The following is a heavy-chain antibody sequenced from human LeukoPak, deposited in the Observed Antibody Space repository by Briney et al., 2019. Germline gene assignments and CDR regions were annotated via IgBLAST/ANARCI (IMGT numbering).Heavy chain of an antibody. CDR2: IYYSGST. D-gene: IGHD3-10*01. Sequence: PSETLSLTCTVSGGSISSYYWSWIRQPPGKGLEWIGYIYYSGSTNYNPSLKSRVTISVDTSKNQFSLKLTSVTAADTAVYYCARVEKTMVRGVMGLYYFDYWGQGTLVTVSS. V-gene: IGHV4-59*12. CDR1: GGSISSYY. J-gene: IGHJ4*02. CDR3: ARVEKTMVRGVMGLYYFDY.